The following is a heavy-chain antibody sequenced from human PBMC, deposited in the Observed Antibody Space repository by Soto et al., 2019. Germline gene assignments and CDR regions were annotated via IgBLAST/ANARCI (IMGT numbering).Heavy chain of an antibody. CDR2: INSDGSST. CDR3: LKGGSYDNSGYVDY. D-gene: IGHD3-22*01. J-gene: IGHJ4*02. Sequence: PGGSLRLSCAASGFIFSRYWFHWVRQAPGKGLVWVSRINSDGSSTNYADSVKGRFTISRDNAKNTVYLQMNSLRAEDTAVYYCLKGGSYDNSGYVDYWGQGTQVAASS. V-gene: IGHV3-74*01. CDR1: GFIFSRYW.